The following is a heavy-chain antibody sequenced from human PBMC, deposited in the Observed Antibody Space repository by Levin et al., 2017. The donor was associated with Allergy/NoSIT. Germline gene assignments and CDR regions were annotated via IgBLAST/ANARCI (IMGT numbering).Heavy chain of an antibody. V-gene: IGHV4-39*01. CDR2: IYYTGTT. D-gene: IGHD6-13*01. J-gene: IGHJ4*02. CDR3: ARHARPTRSSRLDF. Sequence: SETLSLTCTVSGGSVSSSAYYWAWIRQAPGRGLECIGSIYYTGTTYYNPSLTGRVTMSVDSSKNQISLRLTSVTAADPAIYYCARHARPTRSSRLDFWGQGTLVTVYS. CDR1: GGSVSSSAYY.